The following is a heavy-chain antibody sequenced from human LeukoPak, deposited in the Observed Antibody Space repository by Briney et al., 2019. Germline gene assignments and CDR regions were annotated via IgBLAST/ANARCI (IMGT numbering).Heavy chain of an antibody. CDR2: INSDGSSK. J-gene: IGHJ4*02. Sequence: GGSLTLTCAASGCTFSSYWMHWVRQPPGKGLVWVSRINSDGSSKNYPDSVKGRFTIYSDNDNNKLYMQMNSLAAEGTAVYYFARDGPPNDFWSVIDYWGQGTLVTVSS. D-gene: IGHD3-3*01. CDR1: GCTFSSYW. CDR3: ARDGPPNDFWSVIDY. V-gene: IGHV3-74*01.